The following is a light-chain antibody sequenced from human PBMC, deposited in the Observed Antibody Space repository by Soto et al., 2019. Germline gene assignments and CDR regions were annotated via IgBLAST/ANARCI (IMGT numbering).Light chain of an antibody. J-gene: IGKJ2*02. Sequence: DIQMTQSPSTLSASVGDRVTITCRASQNINTLLAWYQQKPGKAPKLLIYRASSLESGVPSRFSGSGSGTVFTLTISSLQPDDLATYYCQQYNSFSCTFGQGTKLEIK. CDR3: QQYNSFSCT. CDR2: RAS. V-gene: IGKV1-5*03. CDR1: QNINTL.